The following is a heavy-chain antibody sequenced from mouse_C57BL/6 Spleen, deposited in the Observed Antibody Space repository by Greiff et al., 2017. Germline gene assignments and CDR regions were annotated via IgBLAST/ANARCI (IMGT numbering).Heavy chain of an antibody. V-gene: IGHV1-69*01. J-gene: IGHJ2*01. CDR1: GYTFTSYW. CDR2: IDPSDSYT. CDR3: ARGERDYLDY. Sequence: VQLQQPGAELVMPGASVKLSCKASGYTFTSYWMHWVKQRHGQGLEWIGEIDPSDSYTNYNQKFKGKSTSTVDKSSSTAYMQRSSLTSEGSAVYYCARGERDYLDYWGQGTTLTVSS.